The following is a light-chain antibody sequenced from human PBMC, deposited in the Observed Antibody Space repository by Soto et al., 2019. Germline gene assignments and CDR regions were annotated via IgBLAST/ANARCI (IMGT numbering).Light chain of an antibody. CDR1: QSVRSNY. CDR3: QQYGSSPLT. CDR2: GAS. Sequence: EIVLTQSPGALSLSPGQRATLSCRASQSVRSNYLAWYQQKPGQAPRLLMYGASSRATGIPDRFSGSGSGTDFTLTINRLEPEDSAVYYCQQYGSSPLTFGGGTKVEIK. J-gene: IGKJ4*01. V-gene: IGKV3-20*01.